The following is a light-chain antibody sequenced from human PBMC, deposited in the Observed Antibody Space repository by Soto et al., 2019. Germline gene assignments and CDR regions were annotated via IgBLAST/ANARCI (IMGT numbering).Light chain of an antibody. CDR3: QQYSTSPIT. CDR1: QSVSGSF. Sequence: ETVLTQSPGTLSLSPGERATLSCRASQSVSGSFLAWYQQKPGQAPRLLIYGASSRATGIPDRFSGSGSGTDFTLTITRLEPEDFAVYYCQQYSTSPITFGPGTKVDIK. V-gene: IGKV3-20*01. CDR2: GAS. J-gene: IGKJ3*01.